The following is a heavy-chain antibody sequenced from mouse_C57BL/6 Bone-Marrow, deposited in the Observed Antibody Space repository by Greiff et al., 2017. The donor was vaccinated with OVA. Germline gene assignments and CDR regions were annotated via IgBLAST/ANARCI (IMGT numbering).Heavy chain of an antibody. CDR3: TTVLFFYYLDY. D-gene: IGHD6-1*01. V-gene: IGHV14-4*01. CDR1: GFTIKDDY. J-gene: IGHJ2*01. Sequence: VQLQQSGAELVRPGASVKLSCTASGFTIKDDYMHWVKQRPEQGLAWIGWIDPENGDTEYASKFQGKATITADTSSNTAYLQLSSLTSEDTAVYYCTTVLFFYYLDYWGQGTTLTVSS. CDR2: IDPENGDT.